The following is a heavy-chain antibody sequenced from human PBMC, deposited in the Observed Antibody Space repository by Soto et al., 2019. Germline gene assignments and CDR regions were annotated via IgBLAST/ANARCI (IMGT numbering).Heavy chain of an antibody. J-gene: IGHJ3*02. CDR3: ARHSPTYYYDSSGVAGAFDI. CDR2: IYPGDSDT. CDR1: GYSFTSYW. D-gene: IGHD3-22*01. Sequence: GESLKISCKVSGYSFTSYWIGWVRQMPGKGLEWMGIIYPGDSDTRYSPSFQGQVTISADKSISTAYLQWSSLKASDTAMYYCARHSPTYYYDSSGVAGAFDIWGQGTMVTVS. V-gene: IGHV5-51*01.